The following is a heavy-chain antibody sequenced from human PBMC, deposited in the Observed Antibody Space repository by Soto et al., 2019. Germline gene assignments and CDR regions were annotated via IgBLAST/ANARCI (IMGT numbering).Heavy chain of an antibody. Sequence: PGGSLRLSCAASGFTFSSYAMHWVRQAPGKGLEWVAVISYDGSNKYYADSVKGRFTISRDNSKNTLYLQMNSLRAEDTAVYYCARDRAVSSSWSCGGPDAFDIWGQGTMVTVS. CDR3: ARDRAVSSSWSCGGPDAFDI. CDR2: ISYDGSNK. D-gene: IGHD6-13*01. J-gene: IGHJ3*02. CDR1: GFTFSSYA. V-gene: IGHV3-30-3*01.